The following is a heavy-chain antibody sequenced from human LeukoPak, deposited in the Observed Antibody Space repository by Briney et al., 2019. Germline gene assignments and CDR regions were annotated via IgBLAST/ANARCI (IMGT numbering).Heavy chain of an antibody. V-gene: IGHV4-61*05. CDR3: ARYNWNYDY. CDR2: IYYSGST. Sequence: PSETLSLTCTVSGGSISSSSYYWGWIRQPPGKGLEWIGYIYYSGSTNYNPSLKSRVTISVDTSKNQFSLKLSSVTAADTAVYYCARYNWNYDYWGQGTLVTVSS. CDR1: GGSISSSSYY. D-gene: IGHD1-7*01. J-gene: IGHJ4*02.